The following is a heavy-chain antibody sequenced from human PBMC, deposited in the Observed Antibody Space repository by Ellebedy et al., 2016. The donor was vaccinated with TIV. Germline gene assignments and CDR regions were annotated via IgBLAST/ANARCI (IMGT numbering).Heavy chain of an antibody. Sequence: MPGGSLRLSCTVSGGPTSTHYWSWIRQPPGKGLEWFGYISYNGYTIYNPSLKSRVTLSLDTPKYQLSLRLASLTASDTAVYYCARVDGFFDHWGQGTLVTVSS. CDR1: GGPTSTHY. J-gene: IGHJ4*02. V-gene: IGHV4-59*11. CDR3: ARVDGFFDH. CDR2: ISYNGYT. D-gene: IGHD3-10*01.